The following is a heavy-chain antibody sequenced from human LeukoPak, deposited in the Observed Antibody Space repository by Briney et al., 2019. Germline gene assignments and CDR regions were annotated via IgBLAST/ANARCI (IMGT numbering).Heavy chain of an antibody. J-gene: IGHJ5*02. V-gene: IGHV4-61*01. Sequence: SETLSLTCTVSGGSVSSGSYYWSWIRQPPGKGLEWIGYIFYSGSTNYNPSLKSRVTISVDTSKNQFSLKLSSVTAADTAVYYCASGGYGSQSSYWFDPWGQGTLVTVSS. CDR2: IFYSGST. CDR1: GGSVSSGSYY. CDR3: ASGGYGSQSSYWFDP. D-gene: IGHD1-26*01.